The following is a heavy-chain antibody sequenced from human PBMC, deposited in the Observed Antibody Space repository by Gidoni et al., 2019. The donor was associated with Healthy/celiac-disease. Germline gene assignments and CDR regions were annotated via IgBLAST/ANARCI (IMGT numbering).Heavy chain of an antibody. V-gene: IGHV4-39*01. CDR1: GGSISSSSYY. D-gene: IGHD6-13*01. Sequence: QLQLQESGPGLVKPSETLSLTCTVSGGSISSSSYYWGWIRQPPGKGLEWIGSIYYSGSTYYNPSLKSRVTISVDTFKNQFSLKLSSVTAADTAVYYCARNSPRIAAAGINAFDIWGQGTMVTVSS. J-gene: IGHJ3*02. CDR2: IYYSGST. CDR3: ARNSPRIAAAGINAFDI.